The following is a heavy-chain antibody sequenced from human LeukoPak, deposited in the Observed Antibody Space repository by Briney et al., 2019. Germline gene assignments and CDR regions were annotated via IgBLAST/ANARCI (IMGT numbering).Heavy chain of an antibody. Sequence: ASVKVSCKASGYTFTSYGISWVRQAPGQGLEWMGIINPSGGGTTYAQKFQGRVTMTRDTSTTTVYMELSSLRSEDTAVYYCARVSESGDTALVSDYWGQGTLVTVS. D-gene: IGHD5-18*01. CDR3: ARVSESGDTALVSDY. CDR1: GYTFTSYG. CDR2: INPSGGGT. V-gene: IGHV1-46*01. J-gene: IGHJ4*02.